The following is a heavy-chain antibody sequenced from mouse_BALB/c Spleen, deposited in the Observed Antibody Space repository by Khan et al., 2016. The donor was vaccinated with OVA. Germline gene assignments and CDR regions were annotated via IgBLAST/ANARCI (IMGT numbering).Heavy chain of an antibody. CDR2: VNPNTGNT. CDR3: ARGYDFFAY. J-gene: IGHJ3*01. V-gene: IGHV1-26*01. D-gene: IGHD2-14*01. CDR1: GYSFTNYY. Sequence: EVQLQQSGPDLVKPGASVKMSCKASGYSFTNYYVNWVKQSHGKSLECIGRVNPNTGNTNYNQKFKGKAILIVDTSSSTAYMELRGLPTEDSAVYYCARGYDFFAYWGQGTLVTVSA.